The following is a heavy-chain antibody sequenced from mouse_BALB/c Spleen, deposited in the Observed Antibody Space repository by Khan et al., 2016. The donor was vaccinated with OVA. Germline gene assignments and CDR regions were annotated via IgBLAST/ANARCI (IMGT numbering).Heavy chain of an antibody. CDR1: GYTFTTYW. J-gene: IGHJ2*01. CDR2: INPTSGYT. V-gene: IGHV1-7*01. CDR3: TRDRIDY. Sequence: VQLKQSGAELAKPGASVKMSCKASGYTFTTYWMHWVKQRPGQGLEWIGYINPTSGYTDYNEKFKDRATLSADKSSSTAYMQLSSLTSEDSAVYYCTRDRIDYWGQGTTLTVS.